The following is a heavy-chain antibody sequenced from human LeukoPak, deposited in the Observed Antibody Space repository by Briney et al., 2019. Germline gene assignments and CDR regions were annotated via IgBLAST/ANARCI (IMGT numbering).Heavy chain of an antibody. CDR1: GGSISSYY. Sequence: SETLSLTCNVSGGSISSYYWSWIRQPAGKGLEWIGRIYTSGSTNYNPSLKSRVTMSVDTSKNRFSLNLSSVTAVDTAVYYCAREVAVAGTGRYFDYWGQGTLVTVSS. J-gene: IGHJ4*02. CDR3: AREVAVAGTGRYFDY. V-gene: IGHV4-4*07. D-gene: IGHD6-19*01. CDR2: IYTSGST.